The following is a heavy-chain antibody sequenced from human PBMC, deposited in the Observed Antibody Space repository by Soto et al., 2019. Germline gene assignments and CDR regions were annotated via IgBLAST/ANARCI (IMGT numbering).Heavy chain of an antibody. CDR3: ASVSGWLQLLDY. J-gene: IGHJ4*02. CDR2: IYCSGST. Sequence: PSETLSLSCTASGGSISTGDYYWSWIRQPPGKGLEWIGYIYCSGSTYYNPSLKSRVTISVDTSKNHFSLKLSSVTAADTAVYYCASVSGWLQLLDYWGRGTLVTVS. CDR1: GGSISTGDYY. D-gene: IGHD5-12*01. V-gene: IGHV4-30-4*08.